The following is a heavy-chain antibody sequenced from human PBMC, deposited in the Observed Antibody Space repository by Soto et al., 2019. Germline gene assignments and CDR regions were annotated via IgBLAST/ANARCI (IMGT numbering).Heavy chain of an antibody. D-gene: IGHD3-10*01. J-gene: IGHJ4*02. Sequence: ASVKVSCKASGYTFTSYGICWVRQAPGQGLEWMGWISAYNGNTNYAQKLQGRVTMTTDTSTSTAYMELRSLRSDDTAVYFCTSDRYPRFYHGSGSYPYYWGQGTPVTVSS. CDR3: TSDRYPRFYHGSGSYPYY. V-gene: IGHV1-18*01. CDR1: GYTFTSYG. CDR2: ISAYNGNT.